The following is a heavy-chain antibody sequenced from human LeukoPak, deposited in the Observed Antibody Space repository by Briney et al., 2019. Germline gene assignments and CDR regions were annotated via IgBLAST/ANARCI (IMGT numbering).Heavy chain of an antibody. Sequence: ASVKVPCKASGYTFTSYGISWVRQAPGQGLEWMGWISAYNGNTNYAQKLQGRVTMTTGTSTSTAYMELRSLRSDDTAVYYCARVVVPAAINPNFDWLPFDYWGQGTLVTVSS. CDR2: ISAYNGNT. CDR1: GYTFTSYG. CDR3: ARVVVPAAINPNFDWLPFDY. D-gene: IGHD2-2*01. V-gene: IGHV1-18*01. J-gene: IGHJ4*02.